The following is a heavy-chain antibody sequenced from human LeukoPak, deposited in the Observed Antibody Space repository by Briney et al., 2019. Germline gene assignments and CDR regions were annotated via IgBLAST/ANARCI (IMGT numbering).Heavy chain of an antibody. V-gene: IGHV3-15*01. Sequence: GGSLRLSCAASGFTFSNAWMSWVRQAPGKGLGWVGRIKSKTDGGTTDYAAPVKGRFTISRDDSKNTLYLQMNSLKTEDTAVYYCTTELGMATPRRKSPLDYYYGMDVWGQGTTVTVSS. J-gene: IGHJ6*02. CDR1: GFTFSNAW. CDR2: IKSKTDGGTT. D-gene: IGHD5-24*01. CDR3: TTELGMATPRRKSPLDYYYGMDV.